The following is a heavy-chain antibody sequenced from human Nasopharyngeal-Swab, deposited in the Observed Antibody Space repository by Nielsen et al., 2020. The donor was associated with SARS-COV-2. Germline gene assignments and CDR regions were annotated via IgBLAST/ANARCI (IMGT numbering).Heavy chain of an antibody. Sequence: GESLKISCAASGFTFDDYAMHWVRQAPGKGLEWVANIKQDGSEKYYVDSVKGRFTISRDNAKNSLYLQMNSLRAEDTAVYYCARDQGYKTYYYYYGMDVWGQGTTVTVSS. J-gene: IGHJ6*02. CDR1: GFTFDDYA. CDR3: ARDQGYKTYYYYYGMDV. CDR2: IKQDGSEK. V-gene: IGHV3-7*03. D-gene: IGHD5-18*01.